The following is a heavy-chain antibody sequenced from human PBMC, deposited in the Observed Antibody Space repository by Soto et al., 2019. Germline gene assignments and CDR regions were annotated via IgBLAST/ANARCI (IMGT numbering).Heavy chain of an antibody. CDR1: GVTFSTYA. CDR3: ACPDYDSSGYYEWGTYGMDV. D-gene: IGHD3-22*01. Sequence: QVQLVQSGAEVRKPGSSVKVSCTASGVTFSTYAFNWVRQAPGKGLEWMGGIIPIFGTANYAQKFQGRVTITTDESTKSADMELSSLRSEDTAVYYCACPDYDSSGYYEWGTYGMDVWGQGTTVTVSS. CDR2: IIPIFGTA. V-gene: IGHV1-69*01. J-gene: IGHJ6*02.